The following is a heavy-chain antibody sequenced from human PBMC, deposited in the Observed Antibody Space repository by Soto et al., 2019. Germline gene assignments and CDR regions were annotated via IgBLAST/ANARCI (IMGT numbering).Heavy chain of an antibody. CDR2: ITWNSGHI. D-gene: IGHD3-22*01. V-gene: IGHV3-9*01. CDR3: AKGRSSMIVVVMDY. Sequence: GGSLRLSCVASGFNFDDSAMNWVRQVPGKGLEWVSGITWNSGHILYADSVKGRFTISRDNAKKSLYLELNSLRPEDTALYYCAKGRSSMIVVVMDYWGQGTPVTISS. J-gene: IGHJ4*02. CDR1: GFNFDDSA.